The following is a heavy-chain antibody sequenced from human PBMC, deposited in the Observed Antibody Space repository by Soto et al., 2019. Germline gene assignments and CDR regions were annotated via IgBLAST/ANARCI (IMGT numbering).Heavy chain of an antibody. CDR3: AREGVHNYNEYYFDY. CDR1: GFTVSYYD. V-gene: IGHV3-21*06. J-gene: IGHJ4*02. D-gene: IGHD3-22*01. Sequence: GGSLRLGCSAPGFTVSYYDLHWVRRAPGKGLEWVSSISGIRDYIRYADSVKGRFTISRDNAKTSLYLQMNSLTAEDTAVYYCAREGVHNYNEYYFDYWGQGTLVTVSS. CDR2: ISGIRDYI.